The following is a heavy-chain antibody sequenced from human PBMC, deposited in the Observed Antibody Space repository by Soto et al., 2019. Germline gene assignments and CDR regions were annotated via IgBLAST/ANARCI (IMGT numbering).Heavy chain of an antibody. CDR1: GFTFSSYW. V-gene: IGHV3-7*03. D-gene: IGHD6-19*01. J-gene: IGHJ4*02. CDR2: TRQDGGQE. Sequence: EVQLVESGGGLVQPGGSLRFSCAASGFTFSSYWMSWVRQAPGKGLEWVAHTRQDGGQEYYVDSVKGRFTISRDNAKNSLYLQMNSLRVEDTAVYYCARYPNPTVAGLPFDLWGQGTLVTVSS. CDR3: ARYPNPTVAGLPFDL.